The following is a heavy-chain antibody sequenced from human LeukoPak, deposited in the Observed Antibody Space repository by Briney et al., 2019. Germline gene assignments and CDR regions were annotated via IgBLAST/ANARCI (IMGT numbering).Heavy chain of an antibody. J-gene: IGHJ4*02. CDR3: ARHAPMTTYDY. D-gene: IGHD4-17*01. V-gene: IGHV4-59*08. CDR1: GGSISSYY. Sequence: SETLSLTCTVSGGSISSYYWSWIRHPPGKELEWIGYISYSGSTSYSPSLKSRVTISVDTSKNQFSLKLSSVTAADTAVYYCARHAPMTTYDYWGQGTLVTVSS. CDR2: ISYSGST.